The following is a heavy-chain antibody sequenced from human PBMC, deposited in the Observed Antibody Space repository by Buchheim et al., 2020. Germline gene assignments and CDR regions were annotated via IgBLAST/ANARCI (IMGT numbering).Heavy chain of an antibody. CDR2: IYNSGSI. J-gene: IGHJ4*02. Sequence: QVQLQESGPGLVKASGTLSLTCAVSGGSISSSNWWSWVRQPPGKGLEWIGEIYNSGSINYNPSLKSRFTISVDKPKNQFSLNLSSVTAADTAVYYCARSGPVATIMAYWGQGTL. CDR1: GGSISSSNW. CDR3: ARSGPVATIMAY. V-gene: IGHV4-4*02. D-gene: IGHD5-24*01.